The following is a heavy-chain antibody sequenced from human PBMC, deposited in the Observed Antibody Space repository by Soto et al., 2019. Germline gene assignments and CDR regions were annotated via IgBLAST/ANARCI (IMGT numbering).Heavy chain of an antibody. CDR2: INPNNGAT. CDR3: ASHDPGARFDT. CDR1: RYIFTAYF. J-gene: IGHJ5*02. Sequence: QVQLVQSGAEVTKPGASVKVSCKAPRYIFTAYFMHWVRQAPGQGLEWMGWINPNNGATHYGLSFQGRVTMTRDTDISTAYMELSSLRSDDTAVYYCASHDPGARFDTWGQGTLVIVSS. V-gene: IGHV1-2*02. D-gene: IGHD1-1*01.